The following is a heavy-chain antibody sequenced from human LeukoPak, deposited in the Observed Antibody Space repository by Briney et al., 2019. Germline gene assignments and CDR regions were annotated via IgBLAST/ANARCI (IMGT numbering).Heavy chain of an antibody. D-gene: IGHD2-15*01. Sequence: ASVKVSCKASGYTFTNYYMHWVRQAPGQGLEWMGIINPSTGTAGYAQRFQGRVTMTRDTSTRTVYMEVTSLRSDDTAVYYCARGLDIAVVEAAKNRFDPWGQGTLVTVSS. CDR2: INPSTGTA. V-gene: IGHV1-46*01. CDR3: ARGLDIAVVEAAKNRFDP. J-gene: IGHJ5*02. CDR1: GYTFTNYY.